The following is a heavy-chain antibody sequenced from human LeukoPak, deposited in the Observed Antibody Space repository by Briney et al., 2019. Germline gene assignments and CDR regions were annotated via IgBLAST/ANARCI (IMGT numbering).Heavy chain of an antibody. CDR2: ISSSSSYI. CDR1: GFTFSTYS. D-gene: IGHD6-6*01. V-gene: IGHV3-21*01. Sequence: GGSPRLSCTASGFTFSTYSMNWVRQAPGKGLGWVSSISSSSSYIYYADSVKGRFTISRDNAKNSLYLQMNSLRAEDTAVYYCARDEQLVHGFDYWGQGTLVTVSS. CDR3: ARDEQLVHGFDY. J-gene: IGHJ4*02.